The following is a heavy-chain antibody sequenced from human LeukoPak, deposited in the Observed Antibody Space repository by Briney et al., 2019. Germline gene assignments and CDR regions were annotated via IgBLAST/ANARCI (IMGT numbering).Heavy chain of an antibody. J-gene: IGHJ4*01. D-gene: IGHD2-21*01. CDR2: VSSSTTYI. CDR3: ASAIHSGGTFYY. V-gene: IGHV3-21*01. Sequence: GRSLSLSSAASGFTSGSYCINWVRHPPGNGLEWVLSVSSSTTYIFHAHSAKGRFTIYRANAKNSLYVQMNSIRAEDTAVYHPASAIHSGGTFYYSGHGTLVTASS. CDR1: GFTSGSYC.